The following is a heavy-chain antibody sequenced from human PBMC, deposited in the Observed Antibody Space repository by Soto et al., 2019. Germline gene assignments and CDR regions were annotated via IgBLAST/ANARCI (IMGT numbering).Heavy chain of an antibody. V-gene: IGHV3-11*04. J-gene: IGHJ6*02. CDR1: GFTFSDYY. CDR3: ARAYYDFWSGYPPDWSDYYYGMDV. Sequence: LSCAASGFTFSDYYMSWIRQAPGKGLEWVSYISSSGSTIYYADSVKGRFTISRDNSKNTLYLQMNSLRAEDTAVYYCARAYYDFWSGYPPDWSDYYYGMDVWGQGTTVTVSS. D-gene: IGHD3-3*01. CDR2: ISSSGSTI.